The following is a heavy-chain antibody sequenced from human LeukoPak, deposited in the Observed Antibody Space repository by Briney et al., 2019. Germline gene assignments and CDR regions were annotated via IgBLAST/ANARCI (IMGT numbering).Heavy chain of an antibody. CDR2: IYYSGST. Sequence: SETLSLTCTVSGGSINNYYWSWIRQPPGKGLEWIGYIYYSGSTNYNPSLKSRVTISVDTSKNQSSLKLSSVTAADTAVYYCARDRDVDTAMSASYGMDVWGQGTTVTVSS. J-gene: IGHJ6*02. V-gene: IGHV4-59*01. D-gene: IGHD5-18*01. CDR1: GGSINNYY. CDR3: ARDRDVDTAMSASYGMDV.